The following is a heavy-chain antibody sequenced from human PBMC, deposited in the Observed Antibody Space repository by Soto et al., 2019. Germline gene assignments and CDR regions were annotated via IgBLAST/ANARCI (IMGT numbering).Heavy chain of an antibody. Sequence: EVQLVESGGGLGQPGGSLRVSCAASGFTFSSYWMHWVRQAPGKGLVWVSRINSDGSSTSYADSVKGRFTISRDNAKNTLYLQMNSLRAEDTAVYYCAREKYWYSSGSIDYWGQGTLVTVSS. CDR2: INSDGSST. CDR3: AREKYWYSSGSIDY. CDR1: GFTFSSYW. V-gene: IGHV3-74*01. J-gene: IGHJ4*02. D-gene: IGHD6-19*01.